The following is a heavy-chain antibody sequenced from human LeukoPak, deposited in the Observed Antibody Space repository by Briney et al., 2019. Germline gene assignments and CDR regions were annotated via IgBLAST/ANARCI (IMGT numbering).Heavy chain of an antibody. V-gene: IGHV3-23*01. D-gene: IGHD3-10*01. CDR2: ISGSGGST. J-gene: IGHJ4*02. CDR1: GFTFSSYA. Sequence: GRSLRLSCAASGFTFSSYAMSWVRQAPGKGLEWVSAISGSGGSTYYADSVKGRFTISRDNSKNTLYLQMDSLRAEDTAVYYCAKGRYGSGSLSDYWGQGTLVTVSS. CDR3: AKGRYGSGSLSDY.